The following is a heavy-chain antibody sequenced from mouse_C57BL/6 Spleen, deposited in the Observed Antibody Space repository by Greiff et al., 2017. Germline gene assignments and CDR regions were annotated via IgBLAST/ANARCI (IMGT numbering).Heavy chain of an antibody. CDR2: ISYDGSY. J-gene: IGHJ4*01. V-gene: IGHV3-6*01. Sequence: DVKLQESGPGLVKPSQSLSLTCSVTGYSITSCSYWNWLRPFPGNKLEWLGIISYDGSYNYNPTLKNRISITRDTSKNQFFLKLNSVTTEDTASYYCARDLMDYWGQGTSVTVSS. CDR3: ARDLMDY. CDR1: GYSITSCSY.